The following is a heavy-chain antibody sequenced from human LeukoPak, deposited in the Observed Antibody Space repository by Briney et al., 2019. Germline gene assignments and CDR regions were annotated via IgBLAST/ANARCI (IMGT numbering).Heavy chain of an antibody. D-gene: IGHD5-24*01. V-gene: IGHV3-23*01. CDR2: ISGSGGST. CDR3: AKNLEGYHFYGMDG. Sequence: GVSLGLSSAASGFTFSSYAMSWVRQAPGKGLEWVSAISGSGGSTYYADSVKGRFTISRDSSKNTLYLQMNSLRAEDTAVYYCAKNLEGYHFYGMDGWGKGTTVTVSS. CDR1: GFTFSSYA. J-gene: IGHJ6*01.